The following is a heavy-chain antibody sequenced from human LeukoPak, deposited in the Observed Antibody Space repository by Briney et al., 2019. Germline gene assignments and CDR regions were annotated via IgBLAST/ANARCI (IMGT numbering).Heavy chain of an antibody. CDR3: ARHGVPRDYGDPLFDYYGMDV. V-gene: IGHV4-39*01. CDR1: GGSISSSSYY. Sequence: PSETLSLTCTVSGGSISSSSYYWGWIRQPPGKGLEWIGSIYYSGSTYYNPSLKSRVTISVDTSKNQFSLKLSSVTAADTAVYYCARHGVPRDYGDPLFDYYGMDVWGQGTTVTVSS. D-gene: IGHD4-17*01. J-gene: IGHJ6*02. CDR2: IYYSGST.